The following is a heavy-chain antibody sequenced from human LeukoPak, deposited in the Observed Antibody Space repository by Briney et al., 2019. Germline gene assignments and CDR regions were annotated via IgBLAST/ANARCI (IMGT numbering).Heavy chain of an antibody. J-gene: IGHJ4*02. D-gene: IGHD6-19*01. V-gene: IGHV3-23*01. CDR2: ISGSGGST. CDR3: AKAGYSSGWRNSYFDY. CDR1: GFTFGSYA. Sequence: PGGSLRLSCAASGFTFGSYAMNWVRQAPGKGLEWVPAISGSGGSTYYADSVKGRFTISRDNSKNTLYLQMNSLRAEDTAVYYCAKAGYSSGWRNSYFDYWGQGTLVTVSS.